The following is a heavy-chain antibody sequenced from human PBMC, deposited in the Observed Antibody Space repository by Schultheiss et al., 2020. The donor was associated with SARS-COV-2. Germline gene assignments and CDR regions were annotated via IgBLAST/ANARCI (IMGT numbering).Heavy chain of an antibody. CDR3: TRVPPIVTIFGVVMRSSDAFDI. CDR1: GFTFSDYY. D-gene: IGHD3-3*01. V-gene: IGHV3-22*01. Sequence: GGSLRLSCAASGFTFSDYYMSGVRQAPGKGLEWVGFIRNKANGGTTEYAASVKGRFTISRDDSKSIAYLQMNSLKTEDTAVYYCTRVPPIVTIFGVVMRSSDAFDIWGQGTMVTVSS. J-gene: IGHJ3*02. CDR2: IRNKANGGTT.